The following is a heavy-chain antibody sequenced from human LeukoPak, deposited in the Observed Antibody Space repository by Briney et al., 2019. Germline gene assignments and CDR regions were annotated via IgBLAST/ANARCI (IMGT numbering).Heavy chain of an antibody. CDR2: IMSSSSII. Sequence: PGGSLRLSCAASGFTFSTYSMNWVRQAPGKGLEWVAYIMSSSSIIYYADSVKGLFTISRDNAKSSLYLQMNSLRDEDTAVYYCARRRGLFDYWGQGTLVTVSS. J-gene: IGHJ4*02. V-gene: IGHV3-48*02. CDR3: ARRRGLFDY. CDR1: GFTFSTYS.